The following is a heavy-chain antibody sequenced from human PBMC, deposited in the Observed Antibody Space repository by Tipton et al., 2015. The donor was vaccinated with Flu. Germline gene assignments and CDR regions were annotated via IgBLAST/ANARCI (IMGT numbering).Heavy chain of an antibody. CDR2: ISWNSAKV. Sequence: RSLRLSCAASGFSFDDYGMHWVRQAPGKGLEWVSGISWNSAKVAYADSVKGRFTISRDNAKNSLYLQMNSLRAEDTALYYCAKRYYRGDSYAGAFDIWGQGTVVTVSS. V-gene: IGHV3-9*01. CDR1: GFSFDDYG. J-gene: IGHJ3*02. D-gene: IGHD5-12*01. CDR3: AKRYYRGDSYAGAFDI.